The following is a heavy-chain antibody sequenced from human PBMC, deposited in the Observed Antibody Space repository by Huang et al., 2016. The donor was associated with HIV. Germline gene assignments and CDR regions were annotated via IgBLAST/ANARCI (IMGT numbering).Heavy chain of an antibody. CDR3: ARDWDTHYSDTSAYYPEY. V-gene: IGHV1-2*02. J-gene: IGHJ4*02. CDR2: INPITWGT. Sequence: QVQLVQSGAELKKPGASVKVSCRAFGYTFNTSYMHWIRQAPGQGLGGSGWINPITWGTHSEQKFQARVTFTRETAINTAYMELTRLTSDDTAIYYCARDWDTHYSDTSAYYPEYWGQGTLVTVSS. CDR1: GYTFNTSY. D-gene: IGHD3-22*01.